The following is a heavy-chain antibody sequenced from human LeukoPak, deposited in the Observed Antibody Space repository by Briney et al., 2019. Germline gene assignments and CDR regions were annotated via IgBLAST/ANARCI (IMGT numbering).Heavy chain of an antibody. CDR3: ARDLTMVRGVSD. CDR2: IYSGGST. CDR1: GFTVSSNY. V-gene: IGHV3-53*01. D-gene: IGHD3-10*01. Sequence: GGSLRLSCAASGFTVSSNYLSWVRQAPGKGLEWVSVIYSGGSTYYADSVKGRFTISRDNSKNTLYLQMNSLRAEDTAVYYCARDLTMVRGVSDWGQGTLVTVSS. J-gene: IGHJ4*02.